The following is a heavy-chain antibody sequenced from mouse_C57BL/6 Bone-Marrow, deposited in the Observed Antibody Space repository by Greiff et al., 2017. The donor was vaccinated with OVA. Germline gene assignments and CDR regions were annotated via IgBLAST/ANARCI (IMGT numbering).Heavy chain of an antibody. V-gene: IGHV5-16*01. Sequence: EVQVVESEGGLVQPGSSMKLSCTASGFTFSDYYMAWVRQVPEKGLEWVANINYDGSSTYYLDSLKSRFIISIDNAKNILYLQMSSLKSEDTATYYCARDAVMDYWGQGTSVTVSS. CDR2: INYDGSST. CDR1: GFTFSDYY. CDR3: ARDAVMDY. J-gene: IGHJ4*01.